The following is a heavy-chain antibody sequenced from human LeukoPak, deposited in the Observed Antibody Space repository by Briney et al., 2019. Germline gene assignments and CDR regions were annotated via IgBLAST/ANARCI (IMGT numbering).Heavy chain of an antibody. CDR2: ISGSGVST. D-gene: IGHD2-2*01. J-gene: IGHJ4*02. Sequence: GGSLRLSCAASGFTFSSYAMSWVRRAPGKGLEWVSAISGSGVSTYYADSVKGRFTISRDNSKNTLYLQMNSLRAEDPALYYCAKARDTSNFFIFDYWGQGTLVTVSS. V-gene: IGHV3-23*01. CDR3: AKARDTSNFFIFDY. CDR1: GFTFSSYA.